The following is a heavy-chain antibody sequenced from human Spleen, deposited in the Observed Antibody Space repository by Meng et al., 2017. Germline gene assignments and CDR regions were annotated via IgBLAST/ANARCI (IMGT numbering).Heavy chain of an antibody. J-gene: IGHJ4*02. CDR2: IYYTGST. D-gene: IGHD1-7*01. V-gene: IGHV4-4*02. CDR3: ARVAGTTSEYLYYFDY. Sequence: QGLRRGWGPGLLWPSEPLPLPCAVSGASIGSSTWFSWVRQPPGKGLEWIGEIYYTGSTNYNPSLKSRLTISADKSKNQFSLRLSAVTAADTAVYYCARVAGTTSEYLYYFDYWGQGTLVTVSS. CDR1: GASIGSSTW.